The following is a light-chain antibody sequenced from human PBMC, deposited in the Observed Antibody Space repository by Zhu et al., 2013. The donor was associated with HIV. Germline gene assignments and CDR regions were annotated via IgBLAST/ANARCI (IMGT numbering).Light chain of an antibody. CDR1: QIVRNTY. V-gene: IGKV3-20*01. Sequence: DIVLTQSPDTLSLSPGERATLSCRASQIVRNTYVAWFQQKPGQPPKLLIYGATRAPGVPDRFTVSGSGADFSLAISRLEPEDFAMYYCQQYGSSPWTFGQGTKVEAK. J-gene: IGKJ1*01. CDR2: GA. CDR3: QQYGSSPWT.